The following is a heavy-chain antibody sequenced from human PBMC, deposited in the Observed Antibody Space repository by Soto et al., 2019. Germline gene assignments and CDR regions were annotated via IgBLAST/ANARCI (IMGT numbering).Heavy chain of an antibody. CDR3: ARDFYYYDSSGYLDY. CDR1: GFTFSSYG. Sequence: GGSLRLSCAASGFTFSSYGMHWVRQAPGKGLEWVAVIWYDGSNKYYADSVKGRFTISRDNSKNTLYLQMNSLRAEDTAVYYCARDFYYYDSSGYLDYWGQGTLVTVSS. V-gene: IGHV3-33*01. D-gene: IGHD3-22*01. CDR2: IWYDGSNK. J-gene: IGHJ4*02.